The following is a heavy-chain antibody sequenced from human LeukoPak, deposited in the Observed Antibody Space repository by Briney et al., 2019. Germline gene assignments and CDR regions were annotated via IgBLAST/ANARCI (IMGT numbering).Heavy chain of an antibody. CDR1: GFTFSSSA. Sequence: GGSLRLSCAASGFTFSSSAMTWVRQAPGKGLEWVAVISYDGSNKYYADSVKGRFTISRDNSKNTLYLQMNSLRAEDTAVYYCARAGGGPTTLYWYFDLWGRGTLVTVSS. D-gene: IGHD1-7*01. V-gene: IGHV3-30*04. CDR2: ISYDGSNK. CDR3: ARAGGGPTTLYWYFDL. J-gene: IGHJ2*01.